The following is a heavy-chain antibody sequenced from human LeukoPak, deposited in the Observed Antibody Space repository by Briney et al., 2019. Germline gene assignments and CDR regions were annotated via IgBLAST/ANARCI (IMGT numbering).Heavy chain of an antibody. CDR1: GYTFTGYY. D-gene: IGHD5-24*01. CDR3: ARATPGGLHGYSFDY. Sequence: ASVKVSCKASGYTFTGYYMHWVRQAPGQGLEWMGIINPSGGSTSYAQKFQGRVTMTRDTSTSTAYMELTSLRSGDTAVYYCARATPGGLHGYSFDYWGQGTVVTVYS. J-gene: IGHJ4*02. V-gene: IGHV1-46*01. CDR2: INPSGGST.